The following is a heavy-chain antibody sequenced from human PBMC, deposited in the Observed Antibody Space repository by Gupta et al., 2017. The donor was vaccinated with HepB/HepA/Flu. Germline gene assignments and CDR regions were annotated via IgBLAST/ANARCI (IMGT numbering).Heavy chain of an antibody. CDR1: GFTLRASV. CDR2: IRTKADSYAT. D-gene: IGHD4-17*01. CDR3: ATSTVTARQNYYFYSMDV. J-gene: IGHJ6*02. Sequence: EVQLVVSGGGLVRPGGSRTLSCAASGFTLRASVMESVRRASGNGLEWVGRIRTKADSYATAYAASVTGRFTISRDDSKNTAFLQMNSLKTEDTAVYYCATSTVTARQNYYFYSMDVWGQETTVSVSS. V-gene: IGHV3-73*01.